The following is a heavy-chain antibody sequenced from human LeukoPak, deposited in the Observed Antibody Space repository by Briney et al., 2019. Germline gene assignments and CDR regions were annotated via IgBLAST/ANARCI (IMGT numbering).Heavy chain of an antibody. V-gene: IGHV4-4*02. CDR1: GGSISSSNW. D-gene: IGHD1-26*01. CDR3: ARHQHAGREHYYGIDV. J-gene: IGHJ6*02. Sequence: SGTLSLTCAVSGGSISSSNWWSWVRQPPGKGLEWIGEIYHSGSTNYNPSLKSRVTISVDKSKNQFSLKLSSVTAADTAVYFCARHQHAGREHYYGIDVWGQGTTVSVSS. CDR2: IYHSGST.